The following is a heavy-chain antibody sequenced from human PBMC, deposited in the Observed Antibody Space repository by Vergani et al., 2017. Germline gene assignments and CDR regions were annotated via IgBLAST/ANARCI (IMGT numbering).Heavy chain of an antibody. CDR1: GFTFSSYA. CDR3: AKHPWGELLNFDY. J-gene: IGHJ4*02. CDR2: ISGRGGST. D-gene: IGHD1-26*01. Sequence: EVQLLESGGGLVQPGGSLRLSCAASGFTFSSYAMSWVRQAPGKGLEWVSAISGRGGSTYYADSVKGRFTISRDNSKNTLYLQMNSLRAEDTAVYYCAKHPWGELLNFDYLGQGTLVTVSS. V-gene: IGHV3-23*01.